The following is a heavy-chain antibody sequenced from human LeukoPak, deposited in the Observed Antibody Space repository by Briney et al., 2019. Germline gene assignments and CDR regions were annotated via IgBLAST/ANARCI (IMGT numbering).Heavy chain of an antibody. J-gene: IGHJ4*02. V-gene: IGHV1-2*02. D-gene: IGHD3-22*01. CDR1: GYIFTGYY. CDR3: ARGDSSMIVVVITGLEY. CDR2: INPDNGDT. Sequence: ASVKVSCKASGYIFTGYYMHWVRQAPGQGLEWMGWINPDNGDTSYAQMFQGRITMTRDTSINTAYMELSRLRSDDTAVYYCARGDSSMIVVVITGLEYWGQGTLVTVSS.